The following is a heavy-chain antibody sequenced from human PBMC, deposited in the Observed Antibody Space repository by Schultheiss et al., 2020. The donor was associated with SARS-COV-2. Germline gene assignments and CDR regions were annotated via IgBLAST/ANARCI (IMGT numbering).Heavy chain of an antibody. Sequence: SCAASGFTFSTYAMNWVRQAPGKGLEWVSRINSDGSSTSYADSVKGRFTISRDNSKNTLYLQMNSLRPEDTAVYYCARGNVDTAMVTPNYFDYWGQGTLVTVSS. CDR3: ARGNVDTAMVTPNYFDY. J-gene: IGHJ4*02. V-gene: IGHV3-74*01. CDR1: GFTFSTYA. CDR2: INSDGSST. D-gene: IGHD5-18*01.